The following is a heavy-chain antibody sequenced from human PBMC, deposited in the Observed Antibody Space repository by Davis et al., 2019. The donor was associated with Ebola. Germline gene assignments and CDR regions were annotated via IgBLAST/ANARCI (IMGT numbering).Heavy chain of an antibody. CDR1: GFTFGDYA. J-gene: IGHJ4*02. V-gene: IGHV3-49*03. CDR2: IRSKACGGTT. D-gene: IGHD3-16*02. CDR3: TRVPQYYDYVWGSYRPVFFDY. Sequence: PGGSLRLSCTASGFTFGDYAMSWFRQAPGKGLEWVGFIRSKACGGTTEYAASVKGRFTISRDDSKSIAYLQMNSLKTEDTAVYYCTRVPQYYDYVWGSYRPVFFDYWGQGTLVTVSS.